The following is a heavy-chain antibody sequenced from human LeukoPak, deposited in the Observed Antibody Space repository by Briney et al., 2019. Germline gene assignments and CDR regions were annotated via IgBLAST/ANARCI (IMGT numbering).Heavy chain of an antibody. J-gene: IGHJ4*02. CDR2: ITSDGTST. V-gene: IGHV3-74*03. D-gene: IGHD2-2*01. Sequence: GGSLRLSCAASEFSVSITWMHWVRQPPGQGLVWVARITSDGTSTSYAESVKGRFTISRDNAKNTLYLQMNSLRAEDTAVYYCARDWYHAIDCWGQGTLVTVSS. CDR1: EFSVSITW. CDR3: ARDWYHAIDC.